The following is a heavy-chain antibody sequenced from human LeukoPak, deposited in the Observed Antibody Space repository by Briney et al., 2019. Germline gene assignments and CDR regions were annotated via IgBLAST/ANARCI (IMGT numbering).Heavy chain of an antibody. Sequence: GGSLRLSCAASGFTFSSYWMSWVRQAPGKGLEWVSSISSSGSTIYYADSVKGRFTISRDNAKNSLYLQMNSLRAEDTAVYYCAELGITMIGGVWGKGTTVTISS. CDR2: ISSSGSTI. J-gene: IGHJ6*04. D-gene: IGHD3-10*02. V-gene: IGHV3-48*04. CDR1: GFTFSSYW. CDR3: AELGITMIGGV.